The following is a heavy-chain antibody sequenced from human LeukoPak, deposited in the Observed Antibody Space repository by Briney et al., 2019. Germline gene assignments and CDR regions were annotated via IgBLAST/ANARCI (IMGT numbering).Heavy chain of an antibody. CDR3: ARGSTRGYSYGYYYYYGMDA. J-gene: IGHJ6*02. CDR2: INHSGST. Sequence: SETLSLTCAVYGGSFSGYYWSWIRQPPGKGLEWIGEINHSGSTNYNPSLKSRVTISVDTSKNQFSLKLSSVTAADTAVYYCARGSTRGYSYGYYYYYGMDAWGQGTTVTVSS. D-gene: IGHD5-18*01. V-gene: IGHV4-34*01. CDR1: GGSFSGYY.